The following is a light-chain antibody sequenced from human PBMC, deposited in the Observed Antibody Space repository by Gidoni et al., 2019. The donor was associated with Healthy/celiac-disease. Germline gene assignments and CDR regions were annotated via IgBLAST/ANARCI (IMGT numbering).Light chain of an antibody. Sequence: IVLTQPPATLSLSPGERATLSCRASQSVSSYLAWYQQKPGQAPRLLIYDASNRATGIPARFSGSGSGTDFTLTISSLEPEDFAVYYCQQRNSWPLTFGGGTKVEIK. J-gene: IGKJ4*01. CDR1: QSVSSY. CDR3: QQRNSWPLT. V-gene: IGKV3-11*01. CDR2: DAS.